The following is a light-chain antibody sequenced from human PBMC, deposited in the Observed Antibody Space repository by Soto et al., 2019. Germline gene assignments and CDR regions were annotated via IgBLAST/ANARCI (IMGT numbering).Light chain of an antibody. CDR1: QSVSSN. Sequence: EIVMTQSPATLSVSPGERATLSCRASQSVSSNLAWYQQKPGQAPRLLIYGASTSTTGIPARLIGSGSWTEFTLTISSLQSEDFSVYYCQQHNNWPPFTFGPGTKVDIK. J-gene: IGKJ3*01. V-gene: IGKV3-15*01. CDR3: QQHNNWPPFT. CDR2: GAS.